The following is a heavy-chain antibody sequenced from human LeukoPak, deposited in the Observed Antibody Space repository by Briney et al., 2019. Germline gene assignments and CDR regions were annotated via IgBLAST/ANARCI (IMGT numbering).Heavy chain of an antibody. CDR1: GFTFSSYA. J-gene: IGHJ4*02. Sequence: PGGSLRLSCAASGFTFSSYAMSWVRQAPGKGLEWVSSISSSSSYIYYADSVKGRFTISRDNAKNSLYLQMNSLRAEDTAVYYCARGRMATADYWGQGTLVTVSS. V-gene: IGHV3-21*01. D-gene: IGHD5-24*01. CDR3: ARGRMATADY. CDR2: ISSSSSYI.